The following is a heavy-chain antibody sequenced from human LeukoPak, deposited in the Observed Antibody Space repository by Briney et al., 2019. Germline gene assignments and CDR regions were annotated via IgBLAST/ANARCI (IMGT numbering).Heavy chain of an antibody. V-gene: IGHV3-48*03. CDR2: ISSSGSTI. Sequence: GGSLRLSCAASGFTFSSYEMNWVRQAPGKGLEWVSYISSSGSTIYYADSVKGRFTISRDNAKNSLYLQMNSLRAEDTAVYHCARGRITMVRGVIPPPFDYWGQGTLVTVSS. J-gene: IGHJ4*02. CDR1: GFTFSSYE. D-gene: IGHD3-10*01. CDR3: ARGRITMVRGVIPPPFDY.